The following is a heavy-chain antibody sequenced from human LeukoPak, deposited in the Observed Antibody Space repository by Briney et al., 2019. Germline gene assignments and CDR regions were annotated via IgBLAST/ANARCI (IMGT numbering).Heavy chain of an antibody. J-gene: IGHJ4*02. D-gene: IGHD3-22*01. CDR3: ARVFLNYYDSSASPYYFDY. V-gene: IGHV1-18*01. CDR2: ISANNGNT. CDR1: GYTFTSYA. Sequence: GASVKVSCKTSGYTFTSYAISWVRQAPGQGLEWMGWISANNGNTIYAQKLQGRVTMTTDTSRVTMTIDTSTSTAYMELRSLRSDDTAVYYCARVFLNYYDSSASPYYFDYWGQGTLVTVSS.